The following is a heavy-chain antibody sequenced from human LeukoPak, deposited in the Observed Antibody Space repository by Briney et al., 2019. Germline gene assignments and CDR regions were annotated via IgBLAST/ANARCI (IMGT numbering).Heavy chain of an antibody. CDR3: ARAGSIVVVPAAIWFDP. D-gene: IGHD2-2*01. V-gene: IGHV1-2*02. J-gene: IGHJ5*02. Sequence: GASVKVSCKASGYTFTSYGISWVRQAPGQGLEWMGWINPNSGGTNYAQKFQGRVTMTRDTSISTAYMELSRLRSDDTAVYYCARAGSIVVVPAAIWFDPWGQGTLVTVSS. CDR1: GYTFTSYG. CDR2: INPNSGGT.